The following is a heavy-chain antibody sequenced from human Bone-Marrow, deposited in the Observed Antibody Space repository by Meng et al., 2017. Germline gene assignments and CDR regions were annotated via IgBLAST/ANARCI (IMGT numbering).Heavy chain of an antibody. D-gene: IGHD2-2*03. CDR3: ARDLDSLWSGYGMDV. V-gene: IGHV3-7*01. Sequence: GGSLRLSCAASRFTFSSYWMSWVRQAPGKGLEWVANIKQDGSEKHYVDSVKGRFTISRDNAKNSLYLQMNSLRAEDTAVYYCARDLDSLWSGYGMDVWGQGTTVTVSS. CDR1: RFTFSSYW. CDR2: IKQDGSEK. J-gene: IGHJ6*02.